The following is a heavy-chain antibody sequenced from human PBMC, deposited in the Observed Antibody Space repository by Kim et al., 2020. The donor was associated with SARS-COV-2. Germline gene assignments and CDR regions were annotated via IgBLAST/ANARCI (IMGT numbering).Heavy chain of an antibody. D-gene: IGHD3-10*01. CDR3: ARGSYYGSGDFDY. J-gene: IGHJ4*02. V-gene: IGHV7-4-1*02. Sequence: YAQAFTGRFVFSLDTSVSTAYLQISSLKAEDTAVYYCARGSYYGSGDFDYWGQGTLVTVSS.